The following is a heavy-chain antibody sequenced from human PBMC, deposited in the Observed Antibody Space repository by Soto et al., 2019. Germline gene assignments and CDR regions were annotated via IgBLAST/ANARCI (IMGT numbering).Heavy chain of an antibody. Sequence: QITLKESGPPLVSPTQTLTLTCTFSGFSITTIGVGVGWIRQPPGKALECLALIYWDDDKRYSPSLKSRLTISKDTHNNQVVLTMTNMDPVDTATYYCARRLSGFNWDDACFDYWVQGALVTVSS. CDR1: GFSITTIGVG. CDR2: IYWDDDK. CDR3: ARRLSGFNWDDACFDY. J-gene: IGHJ4*02. V-gene: IGHV2-5*02. D-gene: IGHD1-1*01.